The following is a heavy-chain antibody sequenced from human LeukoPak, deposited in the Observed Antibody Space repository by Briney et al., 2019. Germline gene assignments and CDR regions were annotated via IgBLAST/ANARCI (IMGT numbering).Heavy chain of an antibody. J-gene: IGHJ4*02. CDR3: ARSQSGSYFYDFDY. V-gene: IGHV3-53*04. D-gene: IGHD1-26*01. Sequence: GGSLRLSCAASGFTVSSKYISWVRQAPGKGLEWVSVIYSGGSTYYADSVKGRFTISRHNSKNTLYLQMNSLRAEDTAVYYCARSQSGSYFYDFDYWGQGTLVTVSS. CDR2: IYSGGST. CDR1: GFTVSSKY.